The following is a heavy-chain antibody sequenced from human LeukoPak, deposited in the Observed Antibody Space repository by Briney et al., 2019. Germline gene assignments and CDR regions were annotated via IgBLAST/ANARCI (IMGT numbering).Heavy chain of an antibody. Sequence: GASVKVSCKASGYTFTSYDINWVRQATGQGLEWMGWMNPNSGNTGYAQKFQGRVTMTRNTSISTAYMELSSLRSEDTAVYYCARASLLGHCSSTSCYKYSWFDPWGQGTLVTVSS. CDR2: MNPNSGNT. CDR3: ARASLLGHCSSTSCYKYSWFDP. J-gene: IGHJ5*02. V-gene: IGHV1-8*01. CDR1: GYTFTSYD. D-gene: IGHD2-2*02.